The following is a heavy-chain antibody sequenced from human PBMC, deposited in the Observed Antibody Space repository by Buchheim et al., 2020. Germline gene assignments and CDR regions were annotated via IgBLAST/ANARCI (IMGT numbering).Heavy chain of an antibody. CDR3: AREGQWLVDGWFDP. CDR2: IYYSGST. J-gene: IGHJ5*02. Sequence: QVQLQESGPGLVKPSETLSLTCTVSGGSISSYYWSWIRQPPGKGLEWIGYIYYSGSTNYNPSLKSRVTISVDTPKNQFSLTLSSVTAADTAVYYCAREGQWLVDGWFDPWGQGTL. CDR1: GGSISSYY. D-gene: IGHD6-19*01. V-gene: IGHV4-59*01.